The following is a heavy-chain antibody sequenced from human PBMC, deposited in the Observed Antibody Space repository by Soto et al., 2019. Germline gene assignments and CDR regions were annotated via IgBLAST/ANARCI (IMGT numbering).Heavy chain of an antibody. CDR1: GFTFSGSA. V-gene: IGHV3-73*01. J-gene: IGHJ4*02. D-gene: IGHD2-2*01. CDR3: TTTPPAHSSTSMYYFDY. Sequence: GGSLRLSCAASGFTFSGSAMHWVRQASGKGLEWVGRIRSKANSYATAYAASVKGRFTISRDDSKNTAYLQMNSLKTEDTAVYYCTTTPPAHSSTSMYYFDYWGQGTLVTVSS. CDR2: IRSKANSYAT.